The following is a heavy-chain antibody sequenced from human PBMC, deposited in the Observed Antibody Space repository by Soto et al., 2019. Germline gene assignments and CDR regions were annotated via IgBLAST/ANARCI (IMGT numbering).Heavy chain of an antibody. CDR2: ISGSGDST. D-gene: IGHD1-1*01. V-gene: IGHV3-23*01. Sequence: EVQLLESGGGLVQPGGSLRLPCAASGFTFSNYAMSWVRQAPGKGLEWVSAISGSGDSTYYADSVKGRFTISRDNSKNTLYLQMNSLSAEDTAVYFCATAASQWQLEPRPFDYWGQGTLVTVSS. CDR1: GFTFSNYA. CDR3: ATAASQWQLEPRPFDY. J-gene: IGHJ4*02.